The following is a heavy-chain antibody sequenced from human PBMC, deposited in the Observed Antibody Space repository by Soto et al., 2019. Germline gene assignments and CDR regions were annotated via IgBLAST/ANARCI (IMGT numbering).Heavy chain of an antibody. D-gene: IGHD2-21*02. CDR1: GGSISSSSYY. CDR2: IYYSGST. CDR3: ARRIVVVTAPDAFDI. J-gene: IGHJ3*02. V-gene: IGHV4-39*01. Sequence: SETLSLTCTVSGGSISSSSYYWGWIRQPPGKGLEWIGSIYYSGSTYYNPSLKSRVTISVDTSKNQFSLKLSSVTAADTAVYYCARRIVVVTAPDAFDIWGQGTMVTVSS.